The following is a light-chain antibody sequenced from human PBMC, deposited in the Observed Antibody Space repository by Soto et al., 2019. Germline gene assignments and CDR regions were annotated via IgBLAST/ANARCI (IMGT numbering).Light chain of an antibody. V-gene: IGLV4-69*01. CDR3: QTWGAGIRV. J-gene: IGLJ3*02. CDR1: SGHSTYA. CDR2: VNSDGGH. Sequence: QLVLTQSPSASASLGASVKLTCTLDSGHSTYAIAWHQQQPEKGPRYLMKVNSDGGHTKGDGIPDRFSGSSSGAERYLTISTLQAEVEADYSCQTWGAGIRVFGGGTKLTVL.